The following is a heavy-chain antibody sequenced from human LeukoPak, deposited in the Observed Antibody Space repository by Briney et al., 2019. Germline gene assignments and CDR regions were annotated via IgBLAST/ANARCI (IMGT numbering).Heavy chain of an antibody. CDR1: GYTFTSYY. Sequence: ASVKVSRKASGYTFTSYYMHWVRQAPRQGLEWMGIINPSGGSTSYAQKFQGRVTMTRDTSTSTVYVELSSLRSEDTAVYYCARSRESNYYYYYMDVWGKGTTVTVSS. CDR3: ARSRESNYYYYYMDV. V-gene: IGHV1-46*01. J-gene: IGHJ6*03. CDR2: INPSGGST.